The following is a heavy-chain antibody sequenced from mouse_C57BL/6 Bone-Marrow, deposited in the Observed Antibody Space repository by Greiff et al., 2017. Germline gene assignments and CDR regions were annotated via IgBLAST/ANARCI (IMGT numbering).Heavy chain of an antibody. V-gene: IGHV2-3*01. J-gene: IGHJ4*01. CDR2: IWGDGST. D-gene: IGHD6-1*01. Sequence: QVQLKQSGPGLVAPSQSLSITCTVSGFSLTSYGVSWVRQPPGKGLEWLGVIWGDGSTNYHTAPIYRQSIRKYDSKRQAFLILNSLQTDDTATYYCAKPDLLFYAMDYWGQGTSVTVSS. CDR1: GFSLTSYG. CDR3: AKPDLLFYAMDY.